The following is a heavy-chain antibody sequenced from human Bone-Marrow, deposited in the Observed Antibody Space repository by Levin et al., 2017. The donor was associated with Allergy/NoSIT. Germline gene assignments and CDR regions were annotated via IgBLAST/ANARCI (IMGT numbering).Heavy chain of an antibody. D-gene: IGHD3-16*01. J-gene: IGHJ4*02. CDR3: ARRAWGPAGSDPFYFDY. Sequence: KRGESLKISCKIFGFNFAKSWVGWVRQMPGKGLEWMGIIYPGDSDARYSPSFQGHATFSVDKSINTAYLHLTNLRASDTAMYFCARRAWGPAGSDPFYFDYWGQGSLVTVSS. CDR2: IYPGDSDA. V-gene: IGHV5-51*01. CDR1: GFNFAKSW.